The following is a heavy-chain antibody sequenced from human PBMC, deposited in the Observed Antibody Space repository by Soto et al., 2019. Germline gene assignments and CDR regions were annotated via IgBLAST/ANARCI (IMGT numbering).Heavy chain of an antibody. CDR1: GYSISSGSY. J-gene: IGHJ4*03. V-gene: IGHV4-38-2*02. Sequence: SETLSLTCTVSGYSISSGSYWGWIRQPPGKGPEWIASIYHGGTTFYNPSLKSRITISVDTSHNQFSLNLRSVTAADTAVYYCARAHVMRVAASTFDFWGHGTLVTVSS. CDR2: IYHGGTT. D-gene: IGHD2-21*02. CDR3: ARAHVMRVAASTFDF.